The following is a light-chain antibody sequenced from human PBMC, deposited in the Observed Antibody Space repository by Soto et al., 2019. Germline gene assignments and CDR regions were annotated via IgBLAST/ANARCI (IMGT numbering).Light chain of an antibody. CDR1: QSISSW. V-gene: IGKV1-5*03. J-gene: IGKJ1*01. Sequence: DIQMTQSPSSLSASVGDRVTITCRASQSISSWLAWYQQKPGKAPKLLIYKASSLESGVPSRFSGSGSGTEFTLTISSLQTDDFASYYCQQYDSYSWTFGQGTKVDIK. CDR2: KAS. CDR3: QQYDSYSWT.